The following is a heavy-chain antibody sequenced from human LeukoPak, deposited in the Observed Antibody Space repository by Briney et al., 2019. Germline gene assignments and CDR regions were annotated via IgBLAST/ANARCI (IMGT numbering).Heavy chain of an antibody. CDR3: AREGYSSGFYYFDY. D-gene: IGHD6-19*01. J-gene: IGHJ4*02. CDR1: GGSFSGYY. V-gene: IGHV4-34*01. CDR2: INHSGRT. Sequence: SETLSLTCAVYGGSFSGYYWSWIRQPPGKGLEWIGEINHSGRTNYNPSLKSRVTISVDTSKNQFSLKLSSVTAADTAVYYCAREGYSSGFYYFDYWGQGTLFTVSS.